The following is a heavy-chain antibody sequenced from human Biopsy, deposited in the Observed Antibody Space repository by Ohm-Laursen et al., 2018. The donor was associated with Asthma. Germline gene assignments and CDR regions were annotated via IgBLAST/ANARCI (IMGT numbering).Heavy chain of an antibody. Sequence: SETLSLTCTVSGVSIRSYYWTWIRQPPGKGLEWIGNIHYSGSTYSNPSLKSRVTISVDTSKKQISLRLRSVTAADTAVYYCARGWNCGGDCYSLDYWGQGTLVTVSS. J-gene: IGHJ4*02. CDR2: IHYSGST. CDR3: ARGWNCGGDCYSLDY. CDR1: GVSIRSYY. V-gene: IGHV4-59*12. D-gene: IGHD2-21*02.